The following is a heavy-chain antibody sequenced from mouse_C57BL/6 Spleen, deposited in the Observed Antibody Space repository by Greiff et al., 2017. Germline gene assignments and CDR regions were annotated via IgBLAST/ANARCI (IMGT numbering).Heavy chain of an antibody. CDR3: ARGITTVVVGDD. Sequence: QVQLQQSGPELVKPGASVKISCKASGYAFSSSWMNWVKQRPGKGLEWIGRIYPGAGDTNYNGKFKGKATLTADKSSSTAYMQLSSLTSEDSAVYFCARGITTVVVGDDWGQGTTLTVSS. J-gene: IGHJ2*01. V-gene: IGHV1-82*01. D-gene: IGHD1-1*01. CDR1: GYAFSSSW. CDR2: IYPGAGDT.